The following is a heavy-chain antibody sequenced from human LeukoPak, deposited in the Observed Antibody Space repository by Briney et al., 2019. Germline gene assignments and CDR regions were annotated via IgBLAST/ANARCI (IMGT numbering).Heavy chain of an antibody. J-gene: IGHJ4*02. CDR2: ISGSGDST. Sequence: PGGSLRLSCAASGFTFSNYAMRWVRQAPGKGLEWVSGISGSGDSTYYADSVKGRCTISRDNSKNTLYLQMSSLRAEDTAVYYCARRSGIAVAGAFDYWGQGTLVTVSS. CDR3: ARRSGIAVAGAFDY. CDR1: GFTFSNYA. D-gene: IGHD6-19*01. V-gene: IGHV3-23*01.